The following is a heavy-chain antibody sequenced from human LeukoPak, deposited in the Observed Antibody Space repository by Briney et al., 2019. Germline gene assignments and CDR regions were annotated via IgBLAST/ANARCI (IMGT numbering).Heavy chain of an antibody. CDR2: INHSGST. CDR3: ARGYGSVDY. J-gene: IGHJ4*02. V-gene: IGHV4-34*01. Sequence: SETLSLTCAVYGGSFSGYYWSWIRQPPGKGLEWIGEINHSGSTNYNPSLKSRVTISVDTSKNQFSLKLSSVTAADTAVYYCARGYGSVDYWGQGTLVTVSS. CDR1: GGSFSGYY. D-gene: IGHD4-17*01.